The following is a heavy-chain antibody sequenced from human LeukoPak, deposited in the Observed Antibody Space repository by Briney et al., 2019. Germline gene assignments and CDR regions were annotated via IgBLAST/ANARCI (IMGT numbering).Heavy chain of an antibody. D-gene: IGHD4-17*01. CDR1: GFTVSSNY. Sequence: GGSLRLSCAASGFTVSSNYMSWVRQAPGKGLEWVSVIYSGGSTYYADSVKGRFTISSDNSKNTLYLQMNSLRAEDTAVYYCARHMTTVTAMDYWGQGTLVTVSS. CDR2: IYSGGST. J-gene: IGHJ4*02. V-gene: IGHV3-53*01. CDR3: ARHMTTVTAMDY.